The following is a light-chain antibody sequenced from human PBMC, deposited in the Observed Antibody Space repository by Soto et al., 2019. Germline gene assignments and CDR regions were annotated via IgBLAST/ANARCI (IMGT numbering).Light chain of an antibody. J-gene: IGKJ1*01. V-gene: IGKV1-5*03. CDR2: LAS. CDR1: QGISTY. Sequence: IQMTQSPSSLSASVGDRVTITCRASQGISTYLNWYQQKPGKAPKLLIYLASTLQSGVPARFSGSGSATEFTLSISSLQPDDCATYYCQQYGTSSRTFGQGTKVDI. CDR3: QQYGTSSRT.